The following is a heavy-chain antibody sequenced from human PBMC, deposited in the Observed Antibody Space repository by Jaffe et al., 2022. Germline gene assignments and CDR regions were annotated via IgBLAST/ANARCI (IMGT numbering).Heavy chain of an antibody. V-gene: IGHV4-34*01. CDR3: ARGLRMGIAVAAHFDY. CDR1: GGSFSGYY. CDR2: INHSGST. D-gene: IGHD6-19*01. Sequence: QVQLQQWGAGLLKPSETLSLTCAVYGGSFSGYYWSWIRQPPGKGLEWIGEINHSGSTNYNPSLKSRVTISVDTSKNQFSLKLSSVTAADTAVYYCARGLRMGIAVAAHFDYWGQGTLVTVSS. J-gene: IGHJ4*02.